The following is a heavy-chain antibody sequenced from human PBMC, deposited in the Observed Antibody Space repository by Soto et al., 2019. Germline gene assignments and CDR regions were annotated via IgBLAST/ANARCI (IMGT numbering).Heavy chain of an antibody. CDR2: IKTKPDDGTI. CDR1: GLIFSDVW. J-gene: IGHJ4*02. CDR3: TTSNLGVDF. Sequence: LRLSCAASGLIFSDVWMTWVRQAPGKGLEWVGRIKTKPDDGTIDYAAPVRGRFTISRDDSKNTLYLQMTSLTPDDTGVYYCTTSNLGVDFWGPGTLVTVSS. V-gene: IGHV3-15*01. D-gene: IGHD1-1*01.